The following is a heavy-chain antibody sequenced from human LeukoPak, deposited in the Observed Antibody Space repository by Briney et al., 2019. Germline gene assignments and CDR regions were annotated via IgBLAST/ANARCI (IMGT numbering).Heavy chain of an antibody. CDR2: ISYDGSNK. CDR1: GFTFSSYA. J-gene: IGHJ4*02. D-gene: IGHD2/OR15-2a*01. Sequence: GGSLRLSCAASGFTFSSYAMHWVRQAPGKGLEWVAVISYDGSNKYYADSEKGRFTISRDNSKNTLYLRMNSLRAEDTAVYYCARDLLGLPFDYWGQGALVTVSS. V-gene: IGHV3-30*04. CDR3: ARDLLGLPFDY.